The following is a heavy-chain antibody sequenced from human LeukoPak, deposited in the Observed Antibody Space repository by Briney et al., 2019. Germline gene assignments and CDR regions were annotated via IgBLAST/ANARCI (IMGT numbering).Heavy chain of an antibody. CDR3: ARDLWFGELFVGYAFDI. V-gene: IGHV4-4*07. Sequence: PSETLSLTCTVSGGSISSYYWSWIRQPAGKGLEWIGRIYTSGSTNYNPSLKSRVTMSVDTSKNQFSLKLSSVTAADTAVYYCARDLWFGELFVGYAFDIWGQGTMVTVSS. D-gene: IGHD3-10*01. CDR1: GGSISSYY. J-gene: IGHJ3*02. CDR2: IYTSGST.